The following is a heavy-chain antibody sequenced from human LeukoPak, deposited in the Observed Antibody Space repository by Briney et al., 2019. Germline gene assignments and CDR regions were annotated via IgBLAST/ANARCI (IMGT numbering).Heavy chain of an antibody. J-gene: IGHJ3*02. Sequence: SETLSLTCAVYGGSFSGYYWSWIRQPPGKGLEWIGEINHSGSTNYNPSLKSRVTISVDTSKNQFSLKLSSVTAADTAVYYRARGWSSSWTWEAFDIWGQGTMVTVSS. CDR2: INHSGST. CDR1: GGSFSGYY. V-gene: IGHV4-34*01. D-gene: IGHD6-13*01. CDR3: ARGWSSSWTWEAFDI.